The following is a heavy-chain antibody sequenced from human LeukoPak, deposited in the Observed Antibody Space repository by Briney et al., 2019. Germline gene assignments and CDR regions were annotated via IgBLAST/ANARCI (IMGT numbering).Heavy chain of an antibody. V-gene: IGHV3-49*04. CDR1: GLTFDDHA. CDR2: IRSKAYRGTT. D-gene: IGHD1-1*01. Sequence: GGSLRLSCTGSGLTFDDHAMSWVRQAPGKGLEWVGFIRSKAYRGTTEYAASVKGRFTISRDDSASIAYLQMNSLKTVDTAVYYCARGPIQLWIHNAMDVWGQGTTVTVSS. CDR3: ARGPIQLWIHNAMDV. J-gene: IGHJ6*02.